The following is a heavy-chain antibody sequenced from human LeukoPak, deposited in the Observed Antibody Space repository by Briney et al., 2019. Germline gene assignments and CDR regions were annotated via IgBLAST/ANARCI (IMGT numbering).Heavy chain of an antibody. CDR1: GYTFTGYH. Sequence: ASVKVSCKASGYTFTGYHMHWVRQAPGQGLEWMGWINPNSGGTDYAQKFQGRVTMTRDTSISTAYMELSRLTSDDTAVYYCARDLAYSSSWLDYFDYWGQGTLVTVSS. CDR3: ARDLAYSSSWLDYFDY. V-gene: IGHV1-2*02. D-gene: IGHD6-13*01. J-gene: IGHJ4*02. CDR2: INPNSGGT.